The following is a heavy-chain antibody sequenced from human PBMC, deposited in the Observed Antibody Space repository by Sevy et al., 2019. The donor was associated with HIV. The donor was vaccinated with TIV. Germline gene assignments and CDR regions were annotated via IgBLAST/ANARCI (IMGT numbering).Heavy chain of an antibody. J-gene: IGHJ4*02. CDR2: ISYDGRNYK. CDR3: ARDRGEILHSAFDY. V-gene: IGHV3-30*14. D-gene: IGHD3-16*01. CDR1: GFTFSDDS. Sequence: GGSLRLSCAASGFTFSDDSMHWVRQAPGKGLEWVAVISYDGRNYKYNVDYVKGRFTISRDNSKNTLFLQMNSLRAEDSAIYYCARDRGEILHSAFDYWGQGTLVTVSS.